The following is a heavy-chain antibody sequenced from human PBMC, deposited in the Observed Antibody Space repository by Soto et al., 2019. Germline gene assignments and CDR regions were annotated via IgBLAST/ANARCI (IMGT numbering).Heavy chain of an antibody. J-gene: IGHJ4*02. D-gene: IGHD6-19*01. CDR2: INPNSGGT. V-gene: IGHV1-2*02. CDR1: GYTFTGYY. CDR3: ARGGLAVAGSIDFDY. Sequence: GASVKVSCKASGYTFTGYYMHWVRQAPGQGLEWMGWINPNSGGTNYAQKFQGRVTMTRDTSISTAYMELSRLRSDDTAVYYCARGGLAVAGSIDFDYWGQGTMVAVSS.